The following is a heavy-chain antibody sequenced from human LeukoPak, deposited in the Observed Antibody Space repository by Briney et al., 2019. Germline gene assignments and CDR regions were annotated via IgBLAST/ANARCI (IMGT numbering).Heavy chain of an antibody. CDR1: GGSISSGSYY. Sequence: SETLSLTCTVSGGSISSGSYYWSWIRQPAGKGLEWIGRIYTSGSTNYNPSLKSRVTISVDTSKNQFPLKLSSVTAADTAVYYCARENDFWSGYFYGMDVWGQGTTVTVSS. CDR2: IYTSGST. D-gene: IGHD3-3*01. CDR3: ARENDFWSGYFYGMDV. J-gene: IGHJ6*02. V-gene: IGHV4-61*02.